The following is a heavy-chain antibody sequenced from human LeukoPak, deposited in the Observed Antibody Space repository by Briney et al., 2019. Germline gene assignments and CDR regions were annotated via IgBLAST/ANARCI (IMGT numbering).Heavy chain of an antibody. CDR1: GFTFSSYW. D-gene: IGHD3-22*01. V-gene: IGHV3-74*01. CDR2: INSDGSST. CDR3: ARNYYDSSGYPFDY. J-gene: IGHJ4*02. Sequence: PGGSLRLSCAASGFTFSSYWMHWVRQAPGKGLVWVSRINSDGSSTSYADSVEGRFTISRDNAKNTLYLQMNSLRAEDTAVYYCARNYYDSSGYPFDYWGQGTLVTVSS.